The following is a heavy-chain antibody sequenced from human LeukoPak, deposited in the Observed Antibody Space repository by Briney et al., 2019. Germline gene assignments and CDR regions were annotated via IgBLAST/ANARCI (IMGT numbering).Heavy chain of an antibody. CDR3: ARDTTLVVAFTMGV. J-gene: IGHJ6*02. CDR1: GFTFSSYG. CDR2: ISYYGSNK. Sequence: GGCLRLSCAASGFTFSSYGVVWVGQAPGKVLGWVAVISYYGSNKSYADSVKGRFTICRDNPKTTLYLQMNSLRAEDTSVYCCARDTTLVVAFTMGVWGQGNPVTVSS. D-gene: IGHD2-15*01. V-gene: IGHV3-30*03.